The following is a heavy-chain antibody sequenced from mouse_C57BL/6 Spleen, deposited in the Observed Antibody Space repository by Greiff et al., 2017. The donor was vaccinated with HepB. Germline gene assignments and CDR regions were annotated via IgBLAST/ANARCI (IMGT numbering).Heavy chain of an antibody. CDR1: GYTFTSYW. CDR3: ARGLYYGSSPLV. V-gene: IGHV1-59*01. Sequence: VQLQQPGAELVRPGPSVKLSCKASGYTFTSYWMHWVKQRPGQGLEWIGVIDPSDSYTNYNQKFKGKATLTVDTSSSTAYMQLSSLTSEDSAVYYCARGLYYGSSPLVWGTGTTVTVSS. D-gene: IGHD1-1*01. CDR2: IDPSDSYT. J-gene: IGHJ1*03.